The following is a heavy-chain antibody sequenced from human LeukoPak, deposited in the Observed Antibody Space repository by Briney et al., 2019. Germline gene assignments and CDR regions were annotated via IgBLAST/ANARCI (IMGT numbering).Heavy chain of an antibody. J-gene: IGHJ6*03. D-gene: IGHD5-12*01. V-gene: IGHV3-7*01. Sequence: GGSLRLSCAASGFTFSSYWMSWVRQAPGKGLEWVANIKQDGSEKYYVDSVKGRFAISRDNAKNSLYLQMNSLRVEDTAVYYCARDATIRGYYMDVWGKGTTVTVSS. CDR1: GFTFSSYW. CDR2: IKQDGSEK. CDR3: ARDATIRGYYMDV.